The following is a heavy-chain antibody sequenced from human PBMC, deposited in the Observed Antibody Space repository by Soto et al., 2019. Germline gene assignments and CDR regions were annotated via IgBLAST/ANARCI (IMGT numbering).Heavy chain of an antibody. V-gene: IGHV1-8*01. CDR1: GYTFTSYD. CDR2: MNPNSGNT. D-gene: IGHD6-13*01. CDR3: AREHSSSWPLDY. J-gene: IGHJ4*02. Sequence: QVQLVQSGAEVKKPGASVKVSCKASGYTFTSYDINLVRQATGQGLEWMGWMNPNSGNTGDAQKFQGRVTMTRNTSISTAYMERSRLRSEDTAVYYCAREHSSSWPLDYWGRGTLVTVSS.